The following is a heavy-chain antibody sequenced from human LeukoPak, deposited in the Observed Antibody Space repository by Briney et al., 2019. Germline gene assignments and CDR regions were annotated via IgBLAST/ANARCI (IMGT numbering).Heavy chain of an antibody. CDR1: GYTFTGYY. CDR3: AQGDMITFGGVIVSLHFDY. D-gene: IGHD3-16*02. V-gene: IGHV1-2*02. J-gene: IGHJ4*02. Sequence: GASVKVSCTASGYTFTGYYMHWVRQAPAQGLEWMGRINPNSGGTNYAQKFQGRVTMTRDTSISTAYMELSRLRSDDTAVYYCAQGDMITFGGVIVSLHFDYWGQGTLVTVSS. CDR2: INPNSGGT.